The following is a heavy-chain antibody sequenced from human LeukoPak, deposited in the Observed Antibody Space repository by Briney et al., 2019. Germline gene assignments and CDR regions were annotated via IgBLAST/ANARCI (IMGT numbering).Heavy chain of an antibody. J-gene: IGHJ4*02. D-gene: IGHD1-26*01. CDR2: ISWDGGST. CDR3: ATSGCYYMGFDY. CDR1: GFTFDDYG. Sequence: GGSLRLSCAASGFTFDDYGMSWVRQAPGKGLEWVSLISWDGGSTYYADSVKGRFTISRDNSKNSLYLQMNSLRAEDTALYYCATSGCYYMGFDYWGQGTLVTVSS. V-gene: IGHV3-43D*03.